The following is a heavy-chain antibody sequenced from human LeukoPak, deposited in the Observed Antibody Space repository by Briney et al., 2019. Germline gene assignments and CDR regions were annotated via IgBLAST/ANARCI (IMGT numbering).Heavy chain of an antibody. V-gene: IGHV4-39*02. CDR1: GGSIISSSNY. D-gene: IGHD2-2*01. Sequence: SETLSLTCSVSGGSIISSSNYWGWIRQPPGKGLEWIGSIYYSGTTYYNPSLKSRVTIYVDTSKNQFSLKLTSVTAADTAVYYCARERGPAAMIFDYWGQGTLVTVSS. CDR3: ARERGPAAMIFDY. CDR2: IYYSGTT. J-gene: IGHJ4*02.